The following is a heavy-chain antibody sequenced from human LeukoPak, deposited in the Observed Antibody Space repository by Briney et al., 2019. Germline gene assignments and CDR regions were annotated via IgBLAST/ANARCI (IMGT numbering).Heavy chain of an antibody. J-gene: IGHJ4*02. CDR1: GFTFSSCS. CDR2: ISSSSSYI. Sequence: GGSLRLSCAASGFTFSSCSMNWVRQAPGKGLEWVSSISSSSSYIYYADSVKGRFTISRDNAKNSLYLQMNSLRAEDTAVYYCARGDYDILTGLYYFDYWGQGTLVTVSS. V-gene: IGHV3-21*01. CDR3: ARGDYDILTGLYYFDY. D-gene: IGHD3-9*01.